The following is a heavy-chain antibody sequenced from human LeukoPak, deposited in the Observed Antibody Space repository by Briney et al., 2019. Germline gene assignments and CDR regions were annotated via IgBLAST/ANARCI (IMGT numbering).Heavy chain of an antibody. CDR2: IYTSGRT. J-gene: IGHJ4*02. D-gene: IGHD3-3*01. CDR3: ARDGVTSFGVVIAFDY. V-gene: IGHV4-4*07. Sequence: SETLSLTCTVSGGSLSSYYWRWLRQPAGRGLEWIGRIYTSGRTNFNPALKSRVTISVDKSKNQFSLKLSSVTAADTAVYYCARDGVTSFGVVIAFDYWGQGTLVTVSS. CDR1: GGSLSSYY.